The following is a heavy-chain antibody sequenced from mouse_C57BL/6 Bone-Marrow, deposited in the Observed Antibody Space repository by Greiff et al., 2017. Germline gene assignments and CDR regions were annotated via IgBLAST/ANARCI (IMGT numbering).Heavy chain of an antibody. Sequence: QVQLQQPGAELVKPGASVKLSCKASGYTFTSYWMHWVKQRPGQGLEWIGMIHPSSGSTNYNEKFKSKATLTVDKSSSTAYMQHSSLTSEDSAVYYCARSGRNYFDYWGQGTTLTVSS. CDR2: IHPSSGST. CDR3: ARSGRNYFDY. J-gene: IGHJ2*01. V-gene: IGHV1-64*01. CDR1: GYTFTSYW. D-gene: IGHD3-2*02.